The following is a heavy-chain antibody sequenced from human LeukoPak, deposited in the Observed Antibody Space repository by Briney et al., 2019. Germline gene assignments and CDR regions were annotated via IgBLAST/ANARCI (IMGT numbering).Heavy chain of an antibody. CDR2: ITADGTNK. CDR1: GFTFSAYE. Sequence: GGSLRLSCAASGFTFSAYEMNWVRQAPGKGREWVSYITADGTNKYDADSVKGRFTISRDNAKNSLYLQMNSLRVDDTATYYCAREVEWELPDYWGQGTLVTVSS. CDR3: AREVEWELPDY. V-gene: IGHV3-48*03. D-gene: IGHD1-26*01. J-gene: IGHJ4*02.